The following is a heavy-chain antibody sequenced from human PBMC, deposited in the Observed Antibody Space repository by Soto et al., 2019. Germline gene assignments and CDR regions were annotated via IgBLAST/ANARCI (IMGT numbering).Heavy chain of an antibody. D-gene: IGHD5-12*01. CDR1: GFSFSGYG. J-gene: IGHJ5*02. V-gene: IGHV3-30*18. CDR2: ISCDGNKK. CDR3: VKSQYCDSSGYSGS. Sequence: PGGSLRLSCAASGFSFSGYGMHWVRQAPGKGLEWVSLISCDGNKKNYVDSVRGRFTISRDNRKNTLYLQMNSLRYEDTAVYHCVKSQYCDSSGYSGSCGQGALVTVSS.